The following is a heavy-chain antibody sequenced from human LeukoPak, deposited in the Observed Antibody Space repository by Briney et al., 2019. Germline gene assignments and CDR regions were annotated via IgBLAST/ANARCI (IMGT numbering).Heavy chain of an antibody. V-gene: IGHV3-23*01. D-gene: IGHD2-8*02. CDR3: ATYRQVLLPFES. J-gene: IGHJ4*02. CDR1: GFSFSTYG. CDR2: ISGSGGST. Sequence: GGSLRLSCAASGFSFSTYGMSWVRQAPGKGLEWVSAISGSGGSTNYADSVKGRFTISRDNSKNTLYLQMNSLRAEDTAIYYCATYRQVLLPFESWGQGTLVTVSS.